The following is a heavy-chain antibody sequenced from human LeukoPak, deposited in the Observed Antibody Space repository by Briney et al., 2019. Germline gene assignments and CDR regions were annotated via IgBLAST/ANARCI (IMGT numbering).Heavy chain of an antibody. CDR1: GGSISSSSYY. Sequence: TSETLSLTCTVSGGSISSSSYYWGWIRQPPGKGLEWIVSIYYSGSTYYNPSLKSRVTISVDTSKNQFSLKLSSVTAADTAVYYCARDRRPPGRAHSFGVGYYMDVWGKGTTVTVSS. J-gene: IGHJ6*03. D-gene: IGHD3-3*01. CDR3: ARDRRPPGRAHSFGVGYYMDV. CDR2: IYYSGST. V-gene: IGHV4-39*07.